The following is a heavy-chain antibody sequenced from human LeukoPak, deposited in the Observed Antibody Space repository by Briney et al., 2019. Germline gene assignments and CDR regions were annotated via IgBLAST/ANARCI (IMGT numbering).Heavy chain of an antibody. V-gene: IGHV1-18*01. CDR3: ARDIGVSQFDY. D-gene: IGHD3-10*01. J-gene: IGHJ4*02. Sequence: ASVKVSCKASGYTFGKHGISWVRQAPGQGPEWMGWISDYNGQTEYAQKFQGRVSLTTDTPTSTAYMEVRSLTSDDTAVYYCARDIGVSQFDYWGQGTLVTVSS. CDR2: ISDYNGQT. CDR1: GYTFGKHG.